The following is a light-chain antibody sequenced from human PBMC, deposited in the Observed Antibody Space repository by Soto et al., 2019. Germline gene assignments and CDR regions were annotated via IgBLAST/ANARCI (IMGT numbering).Light chain of an antibody. Sequence: QSALTQPPSASGSPGQSVTISCTGTSSDVGGYNYVSWYQQHPGKAPTLMIYEVSKRPSGVPDRFSGSKSDNTASLTVSGLQAEDEADYYCSSYAGSKGVFGGGTKLTVL. CDR2: EVS. CDR3: SSYAGSKGV. V-gene: IGLV2-8*01. J-gene: IGLJ2*01. CDR1: SSDVGGYNY.